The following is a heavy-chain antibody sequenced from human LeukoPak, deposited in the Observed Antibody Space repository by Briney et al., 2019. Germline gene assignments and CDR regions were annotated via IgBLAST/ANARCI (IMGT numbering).Heavy chain of an antibody. CDR2: ISWNSGSI. CDR3: AKDRYSSGSGWFDP. J-gene: IGHJ5*02. CDR1: GFTFDDYA. D-gene: IGHD6-19*01. Sequence: GGSLRLSCAASGFTFDDYAMHWVRQAPGKGLEWVSGISWNSGSIGYADSVKGRFTISRDNAKNSLYLQMNSLRAEDTALYYCAKDRYSSGSGWFDPWGQGTLVTVSS. V-gene: IGHV3-9*01.